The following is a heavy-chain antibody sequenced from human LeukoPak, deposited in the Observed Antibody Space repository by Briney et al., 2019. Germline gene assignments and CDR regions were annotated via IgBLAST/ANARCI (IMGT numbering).Heavy chain of an antibody. J-gene: IGHJ4*02. V-gene: IGHV4-38-2*02. CDR2: IYHSGST. CDR3: ARGDSSSSMLSY. D-gene: IGHD6-6*01. Sequence: SETLSLTCTVSGYSLSSGYYWGWIRQPPGKGLEWIGSIYHSGSTYYNPSLKSRVTISIDMSKNQFSLKLNSATAADTAIYYCARGDSSSSMLSYWGQGTLVTASS. CDR1: GYSLSSGYY.